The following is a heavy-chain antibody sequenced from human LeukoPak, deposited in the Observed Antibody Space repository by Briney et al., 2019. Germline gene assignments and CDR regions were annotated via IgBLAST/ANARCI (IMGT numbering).Heavy chain of an antibody. Sequence: PGGSLRLSCAASGFTFSSYEMSWVRQAPGKGLEWVSFISSSGSAIHYADSVRGRFTISRDNAKNSLYLQMSRLRAEDTAVYYCAREKLSFFDSSGYFDYWGQGTLVTVSS. CDR1: GFTFSSYE. CDR3: AREKLSFFDSSGYFDY. D-gene: IGHD3-22*01. V-gene: IGHV3-48*03. J-gene: IGHJ4*02. CDR2: ISSSGSAI.